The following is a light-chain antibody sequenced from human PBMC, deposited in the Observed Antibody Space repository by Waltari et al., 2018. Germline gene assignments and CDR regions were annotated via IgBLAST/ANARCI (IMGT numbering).Light chain of an antibody. J-gene: IGKJ3*01. CDR2: GAS. CDR1: QTINNF. Sequence: DIQMTQSTSSLSASVGDRAAITCQESQTINNFLNWYKKKPGKSPKLLIYGASTLHNGVPSRFSGSASGTDFTLIISSLQHEDFATYYCQQAYNTPVTFGPGTKVDIK. V-gene: IGKV1-39*01. CDR3: QQAYNTPVT.